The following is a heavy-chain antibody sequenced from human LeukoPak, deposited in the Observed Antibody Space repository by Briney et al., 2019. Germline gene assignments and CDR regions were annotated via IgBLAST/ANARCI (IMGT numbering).Heavy chain of an antibody. Sequence: ASVTVSSKASGYTFTIYGISWVRQAPGQGLEWMGWISAYNGNTNYTQKLQGRVTMTTDTSTSTAYMELRSLRSDDTAVYYCARDPVPSQLAIDHWGQGTLVTVSS. CDR3: ARDPVPSQLAIDH. CDR1: GYTFTIYG. V-gene: IGHV1-18*01. CDR2: ISAYNGNT. J-gene: IGHJ4*02. D-gene: IGHD6-13*01.